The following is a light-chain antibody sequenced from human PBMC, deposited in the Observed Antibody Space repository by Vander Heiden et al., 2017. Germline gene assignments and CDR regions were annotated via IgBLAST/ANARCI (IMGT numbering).Light chain of an antibody. J-gene: IGKJ2*01. Sequence: DIQMTPSPSSLSASVGDRVTITLRASQSISSYLNWYQQKPGKAPKFVIYAASSLQSGVPSRFSGSGSGTDFTLTISSLQPEDFATYYCQQSYSTLSTFGQGTKLEIK. CDR1: QSISSY. CDR3: QQSYSTLST. V-gene: IGKV1-39*01. CDR2: AAS.